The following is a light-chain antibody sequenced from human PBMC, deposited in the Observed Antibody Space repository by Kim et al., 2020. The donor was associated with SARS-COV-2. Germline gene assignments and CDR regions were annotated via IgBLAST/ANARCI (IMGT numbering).Light chain of an antibody. CDR1: QKISTW. CDR2: DAS. CDR3: QLYNSYR. J-gene: IGKJ2*03. V-gene: IGKV1-5*01. Sequence: TLSASVGDRVTISCRASQKISTWLAWYQQKPGKVPKVLIYDASSLESGVPSRFSGSGSGTEFTLTISSLQPDDFATYYCQLYNSYRFGQGTKLEIK.